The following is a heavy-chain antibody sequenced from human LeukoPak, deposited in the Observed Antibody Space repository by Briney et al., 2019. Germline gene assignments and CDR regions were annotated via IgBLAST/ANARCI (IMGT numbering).Heavy chain of an antibody. CDR1: GFTFSSYA. J-gene: IGHJ4*02. V-gene: IGHV3-23*01. CDR3: AKDQSSSSWYSITNY. CDR2: TSGSGGIT. Sequence: GGSLRLSCAASGFTFSSYAMSWVRQAPGKGLEWVSSTSGSGGITYYADSVKGRFTISRGNSKNTLYLQMNSLRAEDTAVYYCAKDQSSSSWYSITNYWGQGTLVTVSS. D-gene: IGHD6-13*01.